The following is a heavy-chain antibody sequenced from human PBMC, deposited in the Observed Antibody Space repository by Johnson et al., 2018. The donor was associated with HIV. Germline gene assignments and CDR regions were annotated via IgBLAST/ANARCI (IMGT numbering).Heavy chain of an antibody. J-gene: IGHJ3*02. Sequence: VQLVESGGGLVQPGGSLRLSCAASGFTVSRNYMSWVRHAPGKGLEWDSVSYSGGSTYYADTVMGRFTISRDNSKNTVYLQMNSLRAEDTAVYYCARGYILTGYSGAFDMWGQGTMVTVSS. D-gene: IGHD3-9*01. CDR3: ARGYILTGYSGAFDM. CDR2: SYSGGST. CDR1: GFTVSRNY. V-gene: IGHV3-66*01.